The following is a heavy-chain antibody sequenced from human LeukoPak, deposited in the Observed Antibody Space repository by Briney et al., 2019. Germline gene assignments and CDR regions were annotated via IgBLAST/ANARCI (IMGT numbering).Heavy chain of an antibody. CDR1: GFTFSNYV. CDR2: VTGSGGST. D-gene: IGHD3-9*01. J-gene: IGHJ4*02. CDR3: AKWGDFDILTGYYVSDF. Sequence: GGSLRLSCVASGFTFSNYVMSWVRQAPGKRLEWVSAVTGSGGSTYYADSVKGRFTISRDNSRNTLFLQMNSLRAEDTAIYYCAKWGDFDILTGYYVSDFWGQGTLVTVSS. V-gene: IGHV3-23*01.